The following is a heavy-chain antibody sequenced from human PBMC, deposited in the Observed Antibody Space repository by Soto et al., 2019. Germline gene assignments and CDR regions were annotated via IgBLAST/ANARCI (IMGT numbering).Heavy chain of an antibody. Sequence: QVQLQQWGAGLLKPSETLSLTCAVFGGSVNSVNYYWSWIRQPQGKGLEWIGEMSHSDGTHFNPSIKSRVTISVDTSKNQFSLKMSSVTAADTALYYCARVERGTATTVVDAFDIWGPGTMVTVSS. CDR2: MSHSDGT. CDR1: GGSVNSVNYY. D-gene: IGHD1-1*01. CDR3: ARVERGTATTVVDAFDI. V-gene: IGHV4-34*01. J-gene: IGHJ3*02.